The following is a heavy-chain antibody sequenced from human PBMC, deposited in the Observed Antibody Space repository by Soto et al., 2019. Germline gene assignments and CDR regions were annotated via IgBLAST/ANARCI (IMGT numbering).Heavy chain of an antibody. Sequence: SETLSLTCAVSGGSISSSNWWSWVRQPPGKGLEWIGEIYHSGSTNYNPSLKSRVTISVDKSTNQFSLKLSSVTAADTAVYYCARFTHCSSTSCSFEYYYYYGMDVWGQGTTVTVSS. J-gene: IGHJ6*02. CDR3: ARFTHCSSTSCSFEYYYYYGMDV. D-gene: IGHD2-2*01. CDR1: GGSISSSNW. V-gene: IGHV4-4*02. CDR2: IYHSGST.